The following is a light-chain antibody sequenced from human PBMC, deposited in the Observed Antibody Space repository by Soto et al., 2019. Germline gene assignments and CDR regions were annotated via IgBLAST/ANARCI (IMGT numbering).Light chain of an antibody. CDR1: KLGDKY. Sequence: SYELTQPPSLSVSPGQTASITCSGDKLGDKYACWYQQKPGQSPVLVIYQDSKRPSGIPERFSGSNSGNTATLTISGTQAIDEADNYCQAWDSSTARGVFGTGTKVTVL. CDR2: QDS. V-gene: IGLV3-1*01. J-gene: IGLJ1*01. CDR3: QAWDSSTARGV.